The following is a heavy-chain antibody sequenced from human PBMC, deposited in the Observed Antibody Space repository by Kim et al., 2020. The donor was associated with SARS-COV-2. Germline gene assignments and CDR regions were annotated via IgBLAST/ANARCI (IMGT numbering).Heavy chain of an antibody. CDR1: GGTFSSYA. CDR2: IIPILGIA. D-gene: IGHD3-9*01. Sequence: SVKVSCKASGGTFSSYAISWVRQAPGQGLEWMGRIIPILGIANYAQKFQGRVTITADKSTSTAYMELSSLRSEDTAVYYCARKVLTLNTYYYYYGMDVWGQGTTVTVSS. CDR3: ARKVLTLNTYYYYYGMDV. V-gene: IGHV1-69*04. J-gene: IGHJ6*02.